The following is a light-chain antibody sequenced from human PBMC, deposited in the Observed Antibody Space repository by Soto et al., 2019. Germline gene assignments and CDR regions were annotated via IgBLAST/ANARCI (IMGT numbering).Light chain of an antibody. J-gene: IGLJ1*01. CDR1: TSNIGAGYD. CDR2: GNS. Sequence: QSVLTQPPSVSGAPGQRVTFSCTGSTSNIGAGYDVHWYQQLPGKSPKLLIFGNSNRPSGVPDRFSASRSGSSASLAITGLQAEDEADYYCQSYDTSLSGSYVFGSGTKVTVL. CDR3: QSYDTSLSGSYV. V-gene: IGLV1-40*01.